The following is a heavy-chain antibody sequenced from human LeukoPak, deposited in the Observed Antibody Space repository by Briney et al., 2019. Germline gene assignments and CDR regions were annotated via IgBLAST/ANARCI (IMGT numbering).Heavy chain of an antibody. V-gene: IGHV4-59*01. CDR1: GGSFSGYY. Sequence: PSGTLSLTCAVYGGSFSGYYWSWIRQPPGKGLEWLGYIYSSGSTNHNPSLKSRVTISVDTSKNQFSLKLSSVTAADTAVYYCARVLGSGYSDYWGQGTLVTVSS. J-gene: IGHJ4*02. D-gene: IGHD2-15*01. CDR2: IYSSGST. CDR3: ARVLGSGYSDY.